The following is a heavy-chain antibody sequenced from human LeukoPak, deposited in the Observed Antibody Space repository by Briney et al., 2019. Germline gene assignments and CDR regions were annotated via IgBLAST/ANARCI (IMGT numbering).Heavy chain of an antibody. CDR3: ARGNPYYYGSGSYDWFDP. D-gene: IGHD3-10*01. J-gene: IGHJ5*02. V-gene: IGHV1-8*01. CDR1: GYTFTSYD. CDR2: MNPNSGNT. Sequence: ASVKVSCKASGYTFTSYDINWVRQATGQGLEWMGWMNPNSGNTGYAQKFQGRVTMTRNTSISTAYMELSSLRSEDTAVYYCARGNPYYYGSGSYDWFDPWGQGTLVTVSS.